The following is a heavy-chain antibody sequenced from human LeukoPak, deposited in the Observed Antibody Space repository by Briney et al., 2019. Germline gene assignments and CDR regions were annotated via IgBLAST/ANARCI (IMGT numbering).Heavy chain of an antibody. J-gene: IGHJ6*03. CDR1: GDSISSGDYY. D-gene: IGHD4-23*01. Sequence: SQTLSLTCTVSGDSISSGDYYWSWLRQPAGKGLEWIGRISSSGSTNYNPSLKSRVTISVDTSKNQFSLKLSSLTAADTAMYYCARREPHGDYGGKIRYYYYMDVWGKGTTITISS. V-gene: IGHV4-61*02. CDR2: ISSSGST. CDR3: ARREPHGDYGGKIRYYYYMDV.